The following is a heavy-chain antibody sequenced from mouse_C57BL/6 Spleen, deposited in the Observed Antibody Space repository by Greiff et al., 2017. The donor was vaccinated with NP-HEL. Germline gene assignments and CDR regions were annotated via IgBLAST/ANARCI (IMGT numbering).Heavy chain of an antibody. CDR3: TIYYYGSSYDWFAY. CDR1: GYTFTDYE. J-gene: IGHJ3*01. V-gene: IGHV1-15*01. CDR2: IDPETGGT. Sequence: VQLQQSGAELVRPGASVTLSCKASGYTFTDYEMHWVKQTPGHGLEWIGAIDPETGGTAYNQKFKGKAILTADKSSSTAYMELRSLTSEDSAVYYCTIYYYGSSYDWFAYWGQGTLVTASA. D-gene: IGHD1-1*01.